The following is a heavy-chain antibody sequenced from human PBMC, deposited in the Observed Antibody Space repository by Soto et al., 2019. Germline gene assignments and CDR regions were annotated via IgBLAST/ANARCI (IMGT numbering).Heavy chain of an antibody. CDR1: GYNFATHW. CDR2: ISPGDAET. V-gene: IGHV5-51*01. J-gene: IGHJ6*02. D-gene: IGHD5-12*01. Sequence: EVQLVQSAAEVKKPGESLKISCQGSGYNFATHWIGWVRHKAGKGLEWMGIISPGDAETRYSPSFQGHITISADKSISIAYLRWSSLKASDTGMYYCATPGGFGMDVWGQGTTVTVSS. CDR3: ATPGGFGMDV.